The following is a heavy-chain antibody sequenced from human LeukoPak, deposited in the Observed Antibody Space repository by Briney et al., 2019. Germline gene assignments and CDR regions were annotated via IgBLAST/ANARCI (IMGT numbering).Heavy chain of an antibody. Sequence: GGSLRLSCAASGFTFSTYWMAWVRQAPGKGLEWVANIKGDESAKHQADSVKGRFTISRGNAQNSVYLQMSSLRGEDTAVYYCARDVGGSLDYWGQGTLVTVSS. CDR3: ARDVGGSLDY. D-gene: IGHD1-26*01. CDR2: IKGDESAK. CDR1: GFTFSTYW. J-gene: IGHJ4*02. V-gene: IGHV3-7*01.